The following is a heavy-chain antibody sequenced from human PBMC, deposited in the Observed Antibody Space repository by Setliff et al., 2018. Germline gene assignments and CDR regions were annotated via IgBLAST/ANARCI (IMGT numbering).Heavy chain of an antibody. V-gene: IGHV1-69*10. Sequence: SVKVSCKASGYTFTSYAMHWVRQAPGQGLEWMGGIIPILGIANYAQKFQGRVTITADESTSTAYMELSSLRSEDTAVYYCARDLPRGGYYYYGMDVWGQGTTVTVSS. D-gene: IGHD3-10*01. CDR2: IIPILGIA. CDR3: ARDLPRGGYYYYGMDV. CDR1: GYTFTSYA. J-gene: IGHJ6*02.